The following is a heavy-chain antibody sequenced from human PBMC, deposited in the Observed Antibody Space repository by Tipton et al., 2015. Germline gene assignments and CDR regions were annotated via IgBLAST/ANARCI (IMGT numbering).Heavy chain of an antibody. CDR1: AYSISSDYY. D-gene: IGHD3-9*01. CDR3: ACHDYDLLTRDYQTVDY. Sequence: TLSLTCAVSAYSISSDYYWVWIRQPPGKGLEWIGTISHSGSTYYTPSLKSRVTISADTSKNQFSLRLSSVTAADTAVYYCACHDYDLLTRDYQTVDYGGQGTVVTVSS. J-gene: IGHJ4*02. CDR2: ISHSGST. V-gene: IGHV4-38-2*01.